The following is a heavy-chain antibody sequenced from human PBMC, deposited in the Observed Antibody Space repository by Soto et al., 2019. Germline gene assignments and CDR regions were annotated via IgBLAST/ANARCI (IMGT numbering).Heavy chain of an antibody. CDR2: ISGSGGST. CDR3: AKDAAGYSGYDYRDYYYYGMDV. Sequence: SMTLSFAASGFTFSSYAMSWVRQAPGKGLEWVSAISGSGGSTYYADSVKGRFTISRDNSKNTLYLQMNSLRAEDTAVYYCAKDAAGYSGYDYRDYYYYGMDVWGQGTTVTVSS. J-gene: IGHJ6*02. CDR1: GFTFSSYA. D-gene: IGHD5-12*01. V-gene: IGHV3-23*01.